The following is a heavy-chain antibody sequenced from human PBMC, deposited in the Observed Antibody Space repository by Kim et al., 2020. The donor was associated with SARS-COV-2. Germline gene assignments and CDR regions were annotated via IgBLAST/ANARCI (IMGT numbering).Heavy chain of an antibody. J-gene: IGHJ4*02. V-gene: IGHV3-53*01. CDR2: IYAGGSGRST. CDR1: GFSVNDYF. CDR3: ARAPASGGPYDF. Sequence: GGSLRLSCVASGFSVNDYFMNWVRQAPGKGLEWISIIYAGGSGRSTYFADSVRGRFTITRDNSNNALYLQMDGLRADDTAIYYCARAPASGGPYDFWGQGTLVTVSS. D-gene: IGHD2-15*01.